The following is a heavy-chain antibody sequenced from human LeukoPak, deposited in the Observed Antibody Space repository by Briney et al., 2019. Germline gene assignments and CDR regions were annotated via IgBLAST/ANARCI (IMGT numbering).Heavy chain of an antibody. D-gene: IGHD1-14*01. CDR2: SYHSGNT. J-gene: IGHJ5*02. Sequence: SETLSLTCRVSGFSIINGYYWGWIRQPPGKGLEWIGSSYHSGNTYYNPSLKRRVTISVDPSTNPFSLKLGSVTATDTALYYCARGLYNGGWFDPWGQGTLVTVSS. CDR3: ARGLYNGGWFDP. CDR1: GFSIINGYY. V-gene: IGHV4-38-2*02.